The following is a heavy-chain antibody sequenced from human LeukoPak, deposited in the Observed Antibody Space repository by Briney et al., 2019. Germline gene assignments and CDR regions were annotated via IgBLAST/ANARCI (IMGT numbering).Heavy chain of an antibody. J-gene: IGHJ4*02. CDR1: GYTFTGYY. CDR3: ARLIAADPQLDC. Sequence: RASVKVSCKASGYTFTGYYMHWVRQAPGQGLEWMGWINPNSGGTNYAQKFQGWVTMTRDTSISTAYMELSRLRSDDTAVYYCARLIAADPQLDCWGQGILVTVSS. CDR2: INPNSGGT. D-gene: IGHD6-13*01. V-gene: IGHV1-2*04.